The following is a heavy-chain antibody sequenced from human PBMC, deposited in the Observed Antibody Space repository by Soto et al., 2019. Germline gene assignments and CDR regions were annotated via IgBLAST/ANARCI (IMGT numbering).Heavy chain of an antibody. CDR1: GFTFSGSA. CDR3: TYLTSSLLNR. Sequence: VGSLRLSCAASGFTFSGSAMHWVRQASGKGLEWVGRIRSKANSYATAYAASVKGRFTISRDDSKNTAYLQMNSLKTEDTAVYYCTYLTSSLLNRWGQGTTVTVSS. CDR2: IRSKANSYAT. D-gene: IGHD1-26*01. V-gene: IGHV3-73*01. J-gene: IGHJ6*02.